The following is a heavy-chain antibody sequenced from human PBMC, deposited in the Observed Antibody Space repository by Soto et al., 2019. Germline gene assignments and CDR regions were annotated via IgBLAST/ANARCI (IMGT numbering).Heavy chain of an antibody. V-gene: IGHV3-33*01. CDR1: GFTFSSYG. D-gene: IGHD5-18*01. Sequence: QVQLVESGGGVVQPGRSLRLSCAASGFTFSSYGMHWVRQAPGKGLEWVAVIWYDGSNKYYADSMKGRFTISRDNSKNTLYLQMNSLRAEDTAVYYCARESVDTDYNWFDPWGQGTLVTVSS. CDR3: ARESVDTDYNWFDP. J-gene: IGHJ5*02. CDR2: IWYDGSNK.